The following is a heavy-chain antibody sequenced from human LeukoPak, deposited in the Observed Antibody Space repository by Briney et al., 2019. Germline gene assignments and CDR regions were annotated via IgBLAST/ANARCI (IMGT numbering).Heavy chain of an antibody. V-gene: IGHV3-7*01. CDR2: IKHDGSEK. CDR3: ARSRGYRYGYFYYGMDV. J-gene: IGHJ6*02. D-gene: IGHD5-18*01. CDR1: GFIFTNYF. Sequence: PGGSLRLSCAASGFIFTNYFTSWVRQAPGKGLEWVASIKHDGSEKYYADSVKGRFTISRDNSKNTLYLQMNSLRAEDTAVYYCARSRGYRYGYFYYGMDVWGQGTTVTVSS.